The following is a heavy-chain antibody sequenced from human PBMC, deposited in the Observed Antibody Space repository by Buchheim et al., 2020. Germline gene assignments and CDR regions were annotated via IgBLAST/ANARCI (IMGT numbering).Heavy chain of an antibody. Sequence: QVQLRESGPGLVKPSGTLSLTCAISGASIAGSYWWSWVRQSPGKGLEWIGEVYHSGSTNYNPSLKSRVTILVDRTKSQLSLILRSVTVADTAMYFCAKNVDTSTEGIESWGQG. CDR3: AKNVDTSTEGIES. CDR2: VYHSGST. D-gene: IGHD1-1*01. V-gene: IGHV4-4*02. J-gene: IGHJ4*02. CDR1: GASIAGSYW.